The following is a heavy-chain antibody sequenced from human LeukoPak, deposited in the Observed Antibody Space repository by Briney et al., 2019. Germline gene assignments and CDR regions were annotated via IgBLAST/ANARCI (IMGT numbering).Heavy chain of an antibody. J-gene: IGHJ4*02. Sequence: GGSLRLSCAASGFTFSSYAMSWVRQAPGKGLEWVSSISASGGSTYYADSVKGRLTVSRDNLKNTLHLQMNSLRAEDTAVYYCPRGSSGPDYWGQGTLVTVSS. CDR1: GFTFSSYA. V-gene: IGHV3-23*01. D-gene: IGHD6-19*01. CDR3: PRGSSGPDY. CDR2: ISASGGST.